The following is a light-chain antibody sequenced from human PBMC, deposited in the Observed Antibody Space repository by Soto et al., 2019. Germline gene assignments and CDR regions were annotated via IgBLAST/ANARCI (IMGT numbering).Light chain of an antibody. Sequence: EIVLTQSPATLSLSQGERGTLSCRASESVTDYLAWYQQKPGQAPRLLVYGASSRATGIPERFSGSGSGTDFTLIISRLEPEDFAVYFCQQYGSSPPYTFGQGTKVDVK. CDR3: QQYGSSPPYT. CDR2: GAS. CDR1: ESVTDY. V-gene: IGKV3-20*01. J-gene: IGKJ2*01.